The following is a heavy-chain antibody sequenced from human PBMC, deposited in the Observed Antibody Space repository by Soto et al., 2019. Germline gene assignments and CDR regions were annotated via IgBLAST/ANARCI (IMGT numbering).Heavy chain of an antibody. V-gene: IGHV1-46*01. Sequence: QVQLVQSGAEVKRPGASVKVSCKASGYTFTTYYMHWVRLAPGQGLEWMGIINPSGGDTTYAPKFQGRVTMTRDTSTSTVYMELSSLTSEDTAVYYCASDRILLAGYFHYWGQGTLVTVSS. CDR2: INPSGGDT. CDR1: GYTFTTYY. J-gene: IGHJ4*02. CDR3: ASDRILLAGYFHY.